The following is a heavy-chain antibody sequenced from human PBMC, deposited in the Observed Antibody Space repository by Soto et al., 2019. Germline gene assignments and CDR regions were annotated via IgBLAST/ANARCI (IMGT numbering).Heavy chain of an antibody. CDR3: ARGRVVVTAIRWFDP. Sequence: QVQLQQWGAGLLKPSETLSLTCAVYGGAFSGYYWSWIRQPPGKGLEWIGEINHSGSPNYNPSLKSRVTISVDTSQNQFALKLSSVTAADTAVYYCARGRVVVTAIRWFDPWGQGTLVTVSS. J-gene: IGHJ5*02. D-gene: IGHD2-21*02. V-gene: IGHV4-34*01. CDR1: GGAFSGYY. CDR2: INHSGSP.